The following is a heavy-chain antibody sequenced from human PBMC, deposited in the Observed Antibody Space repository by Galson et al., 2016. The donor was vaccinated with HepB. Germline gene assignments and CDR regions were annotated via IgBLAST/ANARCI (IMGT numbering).Heavy chain of an antibody. V-gene: IGHV3-23*01. Sequence: SLRLSCAASGFSFGSYALSWVRQAPGKGLELVASIADNGVVTLYMDSVKGRFTISRDNSKSMLYLQMNRLTAEDTALYYCGQSDHGQAGPRDDWFDPWGQGTLVTVSS. D-gene: IGHD3-10*01. CDR3: GQSDHGQAGPRDDWFDP. CDR1: GFSFGSYA. CDR2: IADNGVVT. J-gene: IGHJ5*02.